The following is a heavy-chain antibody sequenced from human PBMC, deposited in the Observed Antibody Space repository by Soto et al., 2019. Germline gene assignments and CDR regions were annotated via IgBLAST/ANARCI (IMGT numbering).Heavy chain of an antibody. Sequence: GGSLRLSCAASGFTFGSYAMSWVRQAPGEGLEWVSVISGSGYTTAYAESAKGRFTFSRDNSKNTLFLQMNSLKAEDTAIYYCAKWRIAVTAQTALDIWGQGAMVTVSS. V-gene: IGHV3-23*01. CDR1: GFTFGSYA. CDR3: AKWRIAVTAQTALDI. CDR2: ISGSGYTT. D-gene: IGHD2-21*02. J-gene: IGHJ3*02.